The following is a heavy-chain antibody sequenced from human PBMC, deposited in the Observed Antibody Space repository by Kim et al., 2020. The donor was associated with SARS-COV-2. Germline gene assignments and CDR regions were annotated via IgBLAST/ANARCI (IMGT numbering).Heavy chain of an antibody. J-gene: IGHJ4*01. CDR1: SDSITSYQ. D-gene: IGHD1-1*01. CDR2: ISAGGRA. V-gene: IGHV4-4*07. CDR3: TRQSTYNPADPLYYYDY. Sequence: SETLSLICTISSDSITSYQWTWIRQPAGKGLEWLGRISAGGRADYYPSLRSRLSLSLDTSKNQLSLRLTSVTAADTAVYYCTRQSTYNPADPLYYYDYWG.